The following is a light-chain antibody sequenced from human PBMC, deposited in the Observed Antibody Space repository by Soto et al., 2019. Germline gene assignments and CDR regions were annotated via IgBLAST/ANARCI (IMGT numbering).Light chain of an antibody. CDR1: QSGGSGY. CDR2: GAS. Sequence: EIVLTQSPGTLSLSPGERATLSCRASQSGGSGYLAWYQQKPGQAPRLLIYGASSRATGIPDRFSGSGSGTDFTLTISRLEPEDFAVYYCQQYGSSPQTFGQGTKVEIK. V-gene: IGKV3-20*01. CDR3: QQYGSSPQT. J-gene: IGKJ1*01.